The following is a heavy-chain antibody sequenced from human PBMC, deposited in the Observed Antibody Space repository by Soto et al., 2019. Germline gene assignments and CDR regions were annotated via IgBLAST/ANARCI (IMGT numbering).Heavy chain of an antibody. CDR2: INHSGST. CDR3: ARAPCSGGSCYSRRYYYGMDV. V-gene: IGHV4-34*01. J-gene: IGHJ6*02. D-gene: IGHD2-15*01. Sequence: QVQLQQWGAGLLKPSETLSLTCAVYGGSFSGYYWSWIRQPPGKGLEWIGEINHSGSTNYNPSLKSRVNISVDTSKNQFSLKLSSVTAADTAVYYCARAPCSGGSCYSRRYYYGMDVWGQGTTVTVSS. CDR1: GGSFSGYY.